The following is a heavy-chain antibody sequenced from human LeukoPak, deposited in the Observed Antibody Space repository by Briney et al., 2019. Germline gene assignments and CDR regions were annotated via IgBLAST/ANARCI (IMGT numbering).Heavy chain of an antibody. CDR1: GFTVSSKH. Sequence: GSLRLSCAASGFTVSSKHMRWVRQAPGKGLEWVSVIYSGGSTYYADSVKGRFTVSRDNSKNTLYLQMNSLRAEDTAVYYCARGSDGYNYFDYWGQGTLVTVSS. V-gene: IGHV3-66*01. CDR2: IYSGGST. J-gene: IGHJ4*02. CDR3: ARGSDGYNYFDY. D-gene: IGHD5-12*01.